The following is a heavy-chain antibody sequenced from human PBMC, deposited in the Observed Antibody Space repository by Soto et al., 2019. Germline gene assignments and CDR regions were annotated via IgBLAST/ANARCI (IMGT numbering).Heavy chain of an antibody. CDR3: AHRPFSSKWHDAYDV. V-gene: IGHV2-5*08. D-gene: IGHD6-13*01. CDR2: IYWDDDK. Sequence: SGPTLVNPTQTLTLTCTFSGFSLSTSGMCVSWIRQPPGKALEWLAIIYWDDDKHYSPSLRTTFSITKDTSKNQVVLTMTNMDPVDTATYFCAHRPFSSKWHDAYDVWGPGTMVTVSS. J-gene: IGHJ3*01. CDR1: GFSLSTSGMC.